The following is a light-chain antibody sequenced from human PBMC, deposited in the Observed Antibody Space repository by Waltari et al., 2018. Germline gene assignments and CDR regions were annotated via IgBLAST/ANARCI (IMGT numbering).Light chain of an antibody. CDR3: GTWDTRLSIYV. CDR1: SSDIGNYH. Sequence: QSVLTQPPSVSAAPGQQVTISCAGSSSDIGNYHVTWYQQLPGTAPKLLIHDTTKRPPGIPDRFSASKSGTSATLGISGLQTGDEADYFCGTWDTRLSIYVFGTGTKVTVL. J-gene: IGLJ1*01. V-gene: IGLV1-51*01. CDR2: DTT.